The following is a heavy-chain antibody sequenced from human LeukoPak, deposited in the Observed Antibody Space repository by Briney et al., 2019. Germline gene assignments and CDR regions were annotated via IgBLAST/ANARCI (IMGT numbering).Heavy chain of an antibody. CDR3: RGNYGDYLDY. V-gene: IGHV4-34*01. J-gene: IGHJ4*02. CDR1: GGSFSGYY. CDR2: INHSGST. Sequence: SETLSLTCAVYGGSFSGYYWSWIRQPPGKGLEWIGEINHSGSTNYNPSLKSRVTISVDTSKNQFSLKLSSVTAADTAVYYCRGNYGDYLDYWGQGTLVTVSS. D-gene: IGHD4-17*01.